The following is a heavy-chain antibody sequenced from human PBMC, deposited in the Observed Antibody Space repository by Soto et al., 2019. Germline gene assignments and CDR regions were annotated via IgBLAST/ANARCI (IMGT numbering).Heavy chain of an antibody. CDR2: IYYSGST. Sequence: SETLSLTCTVSGGSISSGDYYWSLIRKPPGKGLEWIGYIYYSGSTYYNPSLKSRVTISVDTSKNQFSLKLSSVTAADTAVYYCARGGDTAMDHSGGNWFDPWGQGTLVTVSS. CDR1: GGSISSGDYY. D-gene: IGHD5-18*01. J-gene: IGHJ5*02. V-gene: IGHV4-30-4*01. CDR3: ARGGDTAMDHSGGNWFDP.